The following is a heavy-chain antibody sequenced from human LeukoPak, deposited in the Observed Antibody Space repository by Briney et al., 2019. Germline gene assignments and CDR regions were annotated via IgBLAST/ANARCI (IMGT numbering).Heavy chain of an antibody. J-gene: IGHJ4*02. V-gene: IGHV3-48*03. Sequence: GGSLRLSCATSGFTFSNYEMNRVRQTPGKGLEWVSYISDNGRTSYYADSVKGRFTISRDNAKNSLYLQMNSLRVEDTSVYYCARARIAAPLLDYWGQGTLVTVSS. CDR2: ISDNGRTS. D-gene: IGHD6-13*01. CDR1: GFTFSNYE. CDR3: ARARIAAPLLDY.